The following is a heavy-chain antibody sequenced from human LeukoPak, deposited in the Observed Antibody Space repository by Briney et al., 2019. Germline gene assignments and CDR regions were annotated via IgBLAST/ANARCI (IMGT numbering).Heavy chain of an antibody. D-gene: IGHD4-17*01. CDR2: IYYSGST. CDR1: GGSISSSNYY. J-gene: IGHJ4*02. Sequence: PSETLSLTCTVSGGSISSSNYYWGWFRQPPGKGLEWIGSIYYSGSTYYNPSLKSRVTISVDTSKNQFSLKLSSVTAADTAVYYCAREFSGYGDYGQWKFAPYFDYWGQGTLVTVSS. V-gene: IGHV4-39*07. CDR3: AREFSGYGDYGQWKFAPYFDY.